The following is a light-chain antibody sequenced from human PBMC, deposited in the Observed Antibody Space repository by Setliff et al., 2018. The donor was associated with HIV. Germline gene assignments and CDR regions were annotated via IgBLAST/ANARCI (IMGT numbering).Light chain of an antibody. V-gene: IGLV2-14*03. CDR1: SRDVGGGSNY. Sequence: QSALTQAASVSGSPGQSLTMSCTGTSRDVGGGSNYVSWFQQHPGKAPKLIIFDVTKRPSRVSDRFSASKSGNTASLTISGLQADDEADYYCCSFTSSNTYVFGTGTKVTVL. CDR3: CSFTSSNTYV. CDR2: DVT. J-gene: IGLJ1*01.